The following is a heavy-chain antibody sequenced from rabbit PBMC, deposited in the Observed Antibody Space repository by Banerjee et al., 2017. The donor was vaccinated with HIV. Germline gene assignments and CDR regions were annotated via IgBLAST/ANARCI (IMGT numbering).Heavy chain of an antibody. CDR2: IYAGSSDST. CDR3: ARDLAGVIGWNFNL. V-gene: IGHV1S45*01. Sequence: QEQLEESGGDLVKPEGSLTLTCTASGFSFSSSYWICWVRQAPGKGLEWIGCIYAGSSDSTNHASWAKGRFTISKASWTTVTLQMTSLTAADTASYFCARDLAGVIGWNFNLWGQGTLVTV. CDR1: GFSFSSSYW. J-gene: IGHJ4*01. D-gene: IGHD4-1*01.